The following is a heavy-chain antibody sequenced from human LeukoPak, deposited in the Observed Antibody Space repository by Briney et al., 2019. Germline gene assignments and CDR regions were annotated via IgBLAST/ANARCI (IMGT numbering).Heavy chain of an antibody. D-gene: IGHD6-19*01. CDR2: INHSGST. V-gene: IGHV4-34*01. J-gene: IGHJ5*02. CDR3: AREDNGSGSNWFDP. CDR1: GGSISSYY. Sequence: PSETLSLTCTVSGGSISSYYWSWIRQPPGKGLEWIGEINHSGSTNYNPSLKSRVTISVDTSKNQFSLKLSSVTAADTAVYYCAREDNGSGSNWFDPWGQGTLVTVSS.